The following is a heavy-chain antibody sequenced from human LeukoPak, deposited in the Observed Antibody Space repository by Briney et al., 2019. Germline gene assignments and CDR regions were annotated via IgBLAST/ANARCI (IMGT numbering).Heavy chain of an antibody. V-gene: IGHV3-30*02. Sequence: PGGSLRLSCAASGFTFNNYGMHWVRQAPGKGLEWVAFIRYNGDNQYYADSVKGRFTISRDNSKNTLYLQMNSLRAEDTAVYYCAKPRAVVVAASFDYWGQGTLVTVSS. D-gene: IGHD2-15*01. CDR2: IRYNGDNQ. J-gene: IGHJ4*02. CDR3: AKPRAVVVAASFDY. CDR1: GFTFNNYG.